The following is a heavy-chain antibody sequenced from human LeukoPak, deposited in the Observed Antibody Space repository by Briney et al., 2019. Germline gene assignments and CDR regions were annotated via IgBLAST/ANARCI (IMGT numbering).Heavy chain of an antibody. J-gene: IGHJ4*02. CDR2: ISGSGDNT. Sequence: GGSLRLSCAASGFTFSSCAMNWVRQAPGTGLEWVSSISGSGDNTYYADSVKGRFTISRDNSKNMLYLQTNSLRGEDTALYYCAKDFYSGSYYYFDYWGQGTLVTVSS. CDR1: GFTFSSCA. V-gene: IGHV3-23*01. CDR3: AKDFYSGSYYYFDY. D-gene: IGHD1-26*01.